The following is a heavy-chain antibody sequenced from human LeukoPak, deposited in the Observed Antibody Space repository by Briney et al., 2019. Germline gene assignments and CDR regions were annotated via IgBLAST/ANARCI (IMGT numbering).Heavy chain of an antibody. V-gene: IGHV3-9*01. CDR2: ISWNSGSI. D-gene: IGHD6-13*01. J-gene: IGHJ4*02. Sequence: PGRSLRLSCAASGFTFDDYAMHWVRQAPGKGLEWVSGISWNSGSIGYADSVKGRFTISRDNAKKSLYLQMNSLRAEDTALYYCAKGVSSLYTGVIDYWGQGTLVTVSS. CDR3: AKGVSSLYTGVIDY. CDR1: GFTFDDYA.